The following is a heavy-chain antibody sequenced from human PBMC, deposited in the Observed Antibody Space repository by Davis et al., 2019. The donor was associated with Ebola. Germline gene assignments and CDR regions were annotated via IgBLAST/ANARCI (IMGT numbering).Heavy chain of an antibody. Sequence: ASVKVSCKASGYTFTRYYMHWVRQAPGQGLEWMGIINPSGGSTSYAQKFQGRVTMTRDTSTSTVYMELSSLRSEDTAVYYCARTRVRSGYYAGLLYYGMDVWGQGTTVTVSS. CDR2: INPSGGST. CDR1: GYTFTRYY. CDR3: ARTRVRSGYYAGLLYYGMDV. D-gene: IGHD3-3*01. V-gene: IGHV1-46*01. J-gene: IGHJ6*02.